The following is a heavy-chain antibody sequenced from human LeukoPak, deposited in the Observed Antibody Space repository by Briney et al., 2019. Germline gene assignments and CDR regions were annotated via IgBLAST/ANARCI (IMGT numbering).Heavy chain of an antibody. Sequence: PGGSLRLSCAASGFPFSSYSMNWLRQSPGKGLEWVSSISGGSSYIYYADSVKGRFTISRDNAKNLLHLQMNSLRAEDTAVYYCAKKLWDYGDYYSDYWGLGTLVTVAS. CDR3: AKKLWDYGDYYSDY. CDR1: GFPFSSYS. V-gene: IGHV3-21*01. J-gene: IGHJ4*02. D-gene: IGHD4-17*01. CDR2: ISGGSSYI.